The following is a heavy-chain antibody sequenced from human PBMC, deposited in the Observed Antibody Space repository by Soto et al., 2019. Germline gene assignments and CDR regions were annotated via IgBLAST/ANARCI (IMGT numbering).Heavy chain of an antibody. CDR2: FYYSGIT. CDR3: ARGRGYDFWSGYHRYNWFDP. J-gene: IGHJ5*02. V-gene: IGHV4-39*01. D-gene: IGHD3-3*01. Sequence: PSETLSLTCTVSGGSISSTHDYWGWIRQPPGKGLEWIGSFYYSGITYYNPSLKSRITMSVDTSKNQFSLKLSSVTAADTAVYYCARGRGYDFWSGYHRYNWFDPWGQGTLVTVS. CDR1: GGSISSTHDY.